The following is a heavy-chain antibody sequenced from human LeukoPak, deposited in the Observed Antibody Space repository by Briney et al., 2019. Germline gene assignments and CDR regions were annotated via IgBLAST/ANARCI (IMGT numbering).Heavy chain of an antibody. V-gene: IGHV3-48*02. CDR3: AKAGSGYYWY. D-gene: IGHD3-22*01. J-gene: IGHJ4*02. Sequence: GGSLRLSCAASGFSFTSYSMNWIRQAPGKGLEWVSYINVGSNNIDYAASVKGRFTISRDNAKNSLYLQMNSLRDEDTAVYYCAKAGSGYYWYWGQGTLVTVSS. CDR1: GFSFTSYS. CDR2: INVGSNNI.